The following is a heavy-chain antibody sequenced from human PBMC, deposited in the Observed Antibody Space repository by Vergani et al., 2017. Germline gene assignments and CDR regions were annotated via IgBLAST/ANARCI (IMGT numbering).Heavy chain of an antibody. J-gene: IGHJ4*02. CDR2: IDWDDDK. V-gene: IGHV2-70*04. Sequence: QVTLKESGPALVKPTQTLTLTCTFSGFSLSTSGMRVSWIRQPPGKALEWLARIDWDDDKYYSTSLKTSLTISKDTSKNQVVLTMTNMDPVDTATYYCARSSNWGSTGFDYWSQGTLVTVSS. CDR1: GFSLSTSGMR. D-gene: IGHD7-27*01. CDR3: ARSSNWGSTGFDY.